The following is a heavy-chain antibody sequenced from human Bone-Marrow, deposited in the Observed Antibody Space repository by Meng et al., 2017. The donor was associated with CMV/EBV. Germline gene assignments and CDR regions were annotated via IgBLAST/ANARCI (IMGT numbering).Heavy chain of an antibody. CDR2: IWYDGSNE. CDR1: GFTFTTYG. CDR3: ARDILTGDFDY. D-gene: IGHD3-9*01. V-gene: IGHV3-33*01. J-gene: IGHJ4*02. Sequence: GESLKISCAASGFTFTTYGMHWVRQAPGKGLEWVAIIWYDGSNEYYADSVKGRFTISRDNAKNTLYLQMTSLRAEDTAVYYCARDILTGDFDYWGQGTLVTVSS.